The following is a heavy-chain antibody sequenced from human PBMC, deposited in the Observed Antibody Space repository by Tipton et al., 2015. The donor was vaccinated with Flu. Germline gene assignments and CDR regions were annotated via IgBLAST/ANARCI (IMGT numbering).Heavy chain of an antibody. D-gene: IGHD4-11*01. CDR2: IFHTGTT. Sequence: LRLSCSISGDSIRSDYYWGWIRQPPGKGLEWIGHIFHTGTTYHKPSLESRVTISINTSKNQLSLKVFSVTAADTAVYYCARRDYSNYVSEPKNWFDPWGQGILVTVSS. J-gene: IGHJ5*02. CDR3: ARRDYSNYVSEPKNWFDP. CDR1: GDSIRSDYY. V-gene: IGHV4-38-2*02.